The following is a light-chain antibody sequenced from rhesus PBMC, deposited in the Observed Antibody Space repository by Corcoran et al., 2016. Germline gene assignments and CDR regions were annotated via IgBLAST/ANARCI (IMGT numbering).Light chain of an antibody. CDR3: CSYTTSSTFI. CDR1: SSDIGGYNY. CDR2: GVS. V-gene: IGLV2S7*01. Sequence: QSAPPQPPSVSGSPGQSVTISCAGTSSDIGGYNYVSWFQQHPGKAPKLMIYGVSNRPSGVSDRFAGSKSDNTASLTISGLQAEDEAYYYCCSYTTSSTFIFGAGTRLTVL. J-gene: IGLJ1*01.